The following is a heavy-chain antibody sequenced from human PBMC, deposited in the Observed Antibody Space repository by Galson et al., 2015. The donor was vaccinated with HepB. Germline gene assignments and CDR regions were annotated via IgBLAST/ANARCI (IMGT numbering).Heavy chain of an antibody. D-gene: IGHD5-24*01. V-gene: IGHV1-18*04. Sequence: SVKVSCKASGYTFISYGINWVRQAPGQGLEWMGWISAYNGNTNYAQKVQGRVTMTTDTSTSTAYMELRSLRSDDTAVYYCARYDGYVLGALDLWGQGTVVTVSS. J-gene: IGHJ3*01. CDR1: GYTFISYG. CDR3: ARYDGYVLGALDL. CDR2: ISAYNGNT.